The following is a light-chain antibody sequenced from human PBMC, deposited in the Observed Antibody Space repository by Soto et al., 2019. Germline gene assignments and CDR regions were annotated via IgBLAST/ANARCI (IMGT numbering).Light chain of an antibody. J-gene: IGKJ1*01. CDR3: QHSYSSPPWT. V-gene: IGKV1-5*03. CDR1: QTISSW. CDR2: KAS. Sequence: DIQMTQSPSTLSGSVGDRVTITCRASQTISSWLAWYQQKPGKAPKLLIYKASTLKSGVPSRFSGSGSGRDFTLTISSLRPEDIATYFCQHSYSSPPWTFGQGTKVDIK.